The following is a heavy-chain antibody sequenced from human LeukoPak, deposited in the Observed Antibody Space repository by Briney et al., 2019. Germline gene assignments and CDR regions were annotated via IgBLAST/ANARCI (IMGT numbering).Heavy chain of an antibody. CDR1: GGTFSSYA. D-gene: IGHD3-22*01. CDR2: IIPIFGTA. CDR3: AREAVPYYYDSSGYSRFDY. J-gene: IGHJ4*02. V-gene: IGHV1-69*13. Sequence: SVKVSCKASGGTFSSYAISWVRQAPGQGLEWMGGIIPIFGTANYAQKFQGRVTITADESTSTAYMELSSLRSEDTAVYYCAREAVPYYYDSSGYSRFDYWGQGTLVTVSS.